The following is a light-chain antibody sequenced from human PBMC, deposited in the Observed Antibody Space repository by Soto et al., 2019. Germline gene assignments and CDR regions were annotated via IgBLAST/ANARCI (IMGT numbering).Light chain of an antibody. CDR2: DAS. V-gene: IGKV1-5*01. J-gene: IGKJ1*01. CDR3: HQYKTYST. Sequence: DIQLTQFPSSLCAPLGEGVTVTWRSSQSLNNRLAWYQQKPGKAPKLLIYDASTLESGVSSRFSGTGSETECTLTITDLQADDLATYFCHQYKTYSTFGQGTKVDIK. CDR1: QSLNNR.